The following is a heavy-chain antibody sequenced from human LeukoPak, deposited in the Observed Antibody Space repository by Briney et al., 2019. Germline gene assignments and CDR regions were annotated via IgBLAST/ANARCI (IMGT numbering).Heavy chain of an antibody. CDR1: GFTFSSYG. CDR2: IRYDGSNK. CDR3: AKDGGTIVGAAGKYFQH. J-gene: IGHJ1*01. Sequence: GGSLRLSCAASGFTFSSYGMYWVRQAPGKGLEWVAFIRYDGSNKYYADSVKGRFTISRDNSKNTLYLQMNSLRAEDTAVYYCAKDGGTIVGAAGKYFQHWGQGTLVTVSS. V-gene: IGHV3-30*02. D-gene: IGHD1-26*01.